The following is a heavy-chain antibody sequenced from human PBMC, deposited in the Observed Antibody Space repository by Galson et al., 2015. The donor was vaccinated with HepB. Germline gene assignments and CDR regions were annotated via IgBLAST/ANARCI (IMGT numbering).Heavy chain of an antibody. J-gene: IGHJ4*02. V-gene: IGHV3-21*01. CDR1: GFTFSSYS. CDR3: ARGGREYAPIAVALGVCDY. CDR2: ISSSSSYI. Sequence: SLRLSCAASGFTFSSYSMNWVRQAPGKGLEWVSSISSSSSYIYYADSVKGRFTISRDNAKNSLYLQMNSLRAEDTAVYYCARGGREYAPIAVALGVCDYWGQGTLVTVSS. D-gene: IGHD6-19*01.